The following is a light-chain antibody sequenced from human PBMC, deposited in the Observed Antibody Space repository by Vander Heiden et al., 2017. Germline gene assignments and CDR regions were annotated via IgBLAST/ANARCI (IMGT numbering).Light chain of an antibody. J-gene: IGKJ1*01. CDR1: QSVSSN. CDR2: GAS. CDR3: QQYNNWPLT. V-gene: IGKV3-15*01. Sequence: VMTQSPATLSVSPGERATLSCRASQSVSSNLAWYQQKPGQAPRLLIYGASTRATGIPARFSGSGSGTEFTLTISSLQSEDFAVYYCQQYNNWPLTFGQGTKVEIK.